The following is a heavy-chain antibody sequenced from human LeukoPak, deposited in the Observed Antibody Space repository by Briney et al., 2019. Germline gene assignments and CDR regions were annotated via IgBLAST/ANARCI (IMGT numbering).Heavy chain of an antibody. CDR1: GYTFTSYD. D-gene: IGHD7-27*01. Sequence: ASVKVSCTASGYTFTSYDFNWVRQATGQRPEWMGWMSPNSGDTGYAQKFQDRVTMTRNTSISTAYMELSSLRSDDTAVYYCARGPPNWGYDYWGPGTLVTVSS. CDR3: ARGPPNWGYDY. J-gene: IGHJ4*02. CDR2: MSPNSGDT. V-gene: IGHV1-8*01.